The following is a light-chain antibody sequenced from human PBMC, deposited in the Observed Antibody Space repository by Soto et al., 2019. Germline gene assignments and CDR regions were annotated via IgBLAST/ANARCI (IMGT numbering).Light chain of an antibody. CDR1: QSVSSSY. CDR3: QQYGSSPSCT. Sequence: EIVLTQSPGTLSLSPGERATLSCRASQSVSSSYLAWYQQKPGQAPRLLIYGASSRATGIPDRFSGSGSGTDFTLTISRLEPEDFAVYYCQQYGSSPSCTFAQGTKVDIK. J-gene: IGKJ1*01. CDR2: GAS. V-gene: IGKV3-20*01.